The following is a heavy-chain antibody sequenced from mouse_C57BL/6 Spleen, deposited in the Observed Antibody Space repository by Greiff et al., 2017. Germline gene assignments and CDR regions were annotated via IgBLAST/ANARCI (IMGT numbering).Heavy chain of an antibody. CDR1: GYTFTSYW. Sequence: QVQLQQPGAELVKPGASVKMSCKASGYTFTSYWITWVKPRPGQGLEWIGDIYPGSGSTNYNEKFKSKATLTVDTSSSTDYMQLSSLTSEDSAVYYCARSEYYGSGDYFDYWGQGTTLTVSS. J-gene: IGHJ2*01. V-gene: IGHV1-55*01. CDR2: IYPGSGST. D-gene: IGHD1-1*01. CDR3: ARSEYYGSGDYFDY.